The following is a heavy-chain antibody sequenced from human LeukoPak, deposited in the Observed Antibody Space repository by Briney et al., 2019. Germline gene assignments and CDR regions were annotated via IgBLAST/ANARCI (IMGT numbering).Heavy chain of an antibody. J-gene: IGHJ4*02. CDR1: GFTFSNYE. D-gene: IGHD4-17*01. V-gene: IGHV3-7*02. CDR2: IKEDGSEK. CDR3: ASKTTLEY. Sequence: GGSLRLSCAASGFTFSNYEMNWVRQAPGKGLEWVANIKEDGSEKYYGDSVKGRFTISRDNAKNSLYLQMNSLRDEDTAVYYCASKTTLEYWGQGTLVTVSS.